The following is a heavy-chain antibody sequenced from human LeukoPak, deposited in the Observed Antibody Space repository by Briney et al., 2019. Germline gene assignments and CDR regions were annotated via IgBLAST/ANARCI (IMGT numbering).Heavy chain of an antibody. V-gene: IGHV4-31*03. CDR3: ARRGTVSNDWGDYNWVDP. CDR1: GASISSGAYD. Sequence: TSETLSLTCTVSGASISSGAYDWIWIRQCPGKGLEWIGHIFLSGTTFINPSLKSRLTISAHMSKNQFSLTLTSVTAADTAVYYCARRGTVSNDWGDYNWVDPWGQGTLVTVSS. D-gene: IGHD4-17*01. CDR2: IFLSGTT. J-gene: IGHJ5*02.